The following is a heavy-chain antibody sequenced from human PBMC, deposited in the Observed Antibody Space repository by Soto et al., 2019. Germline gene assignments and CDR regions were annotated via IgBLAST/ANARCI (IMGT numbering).Heavy chain of an antibody. D-gene: IGHD3-3*01. CDR1: GFTFSSYD. Sequence: GGSLRLSCAASGFTFSSYDMHWVRQATGKGLEWVSAIGTAGDTYYPGSVKGRFTISRENAKNSLYLQMNSLRAGDTAVYYCARGKLNYDFWSGYYTKPYYYYYGMDVWGQGTTVTVSS. CDR3: ARGKLNYDFWSGYYTKPYYYYYGMDV. V-gene: IGHV3-13*01. CDR2: IGTAGDT. J-gene: IGHJ6*02.